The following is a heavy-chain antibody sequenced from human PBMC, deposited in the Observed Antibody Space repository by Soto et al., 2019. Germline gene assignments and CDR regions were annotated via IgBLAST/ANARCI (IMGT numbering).Heavy chain of an antibody. V-gene: IGHV1-69*01. J-gene: IGHJ4*02. CDR2: IIPIFGTA. CDR1: GGTFSSYS. Sequence: QVQLVQSGAEVKKPGSSVKVSCKASGGTFSSYSINWVRQAPGQGLEWMGEIIPIFGTANYAQKFQGRVTITADESTSTAYMALSSLRSEDTAVYYCARDGGRHSGGIDYWGQGNLVTVSS. D-gene: IGHD1-26*01. CDR3: ARDGGRHSGGIDY.